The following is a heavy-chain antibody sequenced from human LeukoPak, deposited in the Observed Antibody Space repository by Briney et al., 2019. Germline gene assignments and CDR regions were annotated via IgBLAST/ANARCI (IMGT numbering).Heavy chain of an antibody. D-gene: IGHD5-24*01. CDR2: IRSKAYGGTT. Sequence: GGSLRLSCTASGFTFGDYAMSWFRQAPGKGLEWVGFIRSKAYGGTTEYAASVKGRFTISRDDSKSIAYLQMDSLKTEDTAVYYCTRDRDGYNIGYYYYYMDVWGKGTTVTVSS. V-gene: IGHV3-49*03. CDR1: GFTFGDYA. CDR3: TRDRDGYNIGYYYYYMDV. J-gene: IGHJ6*03.